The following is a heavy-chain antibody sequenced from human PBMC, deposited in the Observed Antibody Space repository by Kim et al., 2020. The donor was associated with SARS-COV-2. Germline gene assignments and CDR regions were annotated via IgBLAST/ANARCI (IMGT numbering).Heavy chain of an antibody. D-gene: IGHD4-4*01. Sequence: GSLRLSCAASGFTLSTYDMSWVRQAPGKGLEWVSTIGASTAGTFYAESVRGRFTISRDNSKNTLYLQMNTLRAEDTALYYCVKRDSHYYFAYWGQGTLV. CDR1: GFTLSTYD. CDR3: VKRDSHYYFAY. J-gene: IGHJ4*02. V-gene: IGHV3-23*01. CDR2: IGASTAGT.